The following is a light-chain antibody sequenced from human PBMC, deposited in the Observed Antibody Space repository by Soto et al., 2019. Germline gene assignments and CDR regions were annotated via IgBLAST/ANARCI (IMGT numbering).Light chain of an antibody. Sequence: QSALTQHASVSGSPGQSITISCTGTSSDVGSYNLVSWYQHHPGKAPKLMIYEGSKRPSGVSNRFSGSKSGNTASLTISGLQAEDEADYYCCSYAGGIIFVFGGGTKLTVL. CDR1: SSDVGSYNL. CDR3: CSYAGGIIFV. V-gene: IGLV2-23*03. J-gene: IGLJ2*01. CDR2: EGS.